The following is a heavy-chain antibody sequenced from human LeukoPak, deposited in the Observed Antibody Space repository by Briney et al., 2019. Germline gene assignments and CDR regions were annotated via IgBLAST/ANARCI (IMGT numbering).Heavy chain of an antibody. Sequence: GGSLRLSCAAAGFIFSNYWMHWVRQAPGKGLVWVSRISPTGSATSYADSVKGRFTVSRDNAKNTLYLQVNNLRAEDTAVYYCAGSIAARPLGYWGQGTLVTVTS. CDR3: AGSIAARPLGY. CDR1: GFIFSNYW. J-gene: IGHJ4*02. D-gene: IGHD6-6*01. CDR2: ISPTGSAT. V-gene: IGHV3-74*01.